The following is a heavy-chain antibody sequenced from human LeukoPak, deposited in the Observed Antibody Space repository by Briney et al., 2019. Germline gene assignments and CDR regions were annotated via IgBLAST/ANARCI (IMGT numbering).Heavy chain of an antibody. Sequence: PSETLSLTCTVSGDSIRSYSWSWIRQPPGKGLEWIGYIYHSGSTNYNPPLKSRVTISVDTSNNQLSLKLSSVTAADTAVYYCARVKGSGWSYYMDVWDKGTTVTVSS. CDR3: ARVKGSGWSYYMDV. V-gene: IGHV4-59*01. CDR2: IYHSGST. D-gene: IGHD6-19*01. CDR1: GDSIRSYS. J-gene: IGHJ6*03.